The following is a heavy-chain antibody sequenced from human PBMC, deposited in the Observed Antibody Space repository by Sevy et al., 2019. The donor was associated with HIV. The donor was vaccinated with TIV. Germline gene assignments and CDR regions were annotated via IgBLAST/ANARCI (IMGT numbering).Heavy chain of an antibody. CDR2: ISTSGSNR. D-gene: IGHD1-1*01. V-gene: IGHV3-21*01. CDR1: GFIFSRYN. Sequence: GGSLRLSCAASGFIFSRYNMNWVRQAPGKGLEWVSSISTSGSNRYYADSVKGRVTISRDNAKKSLYLQMNSLRAEDTAIYFCAKRGGQYDLGMDVWGQGTTVTVSS. CDR3: AKRGGQYDLGMDV. J-gene: IGHJ6*02.